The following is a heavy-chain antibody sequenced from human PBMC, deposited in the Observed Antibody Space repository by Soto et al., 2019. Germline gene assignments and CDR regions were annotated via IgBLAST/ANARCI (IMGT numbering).Heavy chain of an antibody. J-gene: IGHJ4*02. V-gene: IGHV5-51*01. CDR1: GYSFTSYW. D-gene: IGHD3-22*01. Sequence: GESLKISCRGSGYSFTSYWIGWVRQMPGKGLEWMGIIYPGDSDTRYSPSFQGQVTISADKSISTAYLQWSSLKASDTAMYYCARHFKGCYYDSSGYYEADYWGQGTLVNVST. CDR3: ARHFKGCYYDSSGYYEADY. CDR2: IYPGDSDT.